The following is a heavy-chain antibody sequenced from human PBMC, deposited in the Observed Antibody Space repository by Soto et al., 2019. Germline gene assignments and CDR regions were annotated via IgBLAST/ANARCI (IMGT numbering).Heavy chain of an antibody. CDR3: ARSRVGNWFDP. CDR2: IYHSGST. CDR1: GGSISSGGYS. J-gene: IGHJ5*02. V-gene: IGHV4-30-2*01. D-gene: IGHD3-16*01. Sequence: SETLSLTCAVSGGSISSGGYSWSWLRQPPGKSLEWIGYIYHSGSTYYNPSLKSRVTISVDRSKNQFSLKLSSVTAADTAVYYCARSRVGNWFDPWGQGTLVTVSS.